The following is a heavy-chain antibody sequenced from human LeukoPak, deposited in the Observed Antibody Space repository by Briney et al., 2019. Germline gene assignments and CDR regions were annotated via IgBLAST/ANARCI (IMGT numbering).Heavy chain of an antibody. CDR1: GFTFSSYW. Sequence: PGGSLRLSCAASGFTFSSYWMNWARQAPGKGLEWVASINHNGNVNYYADSVKGRFTISRDNAKNLLYLQMSNLRAEDTAVYFCARGGGLDVWGQGATVTVSS. CDR2: INHNGNVN. J-gene: IGHJ6*02. D-gene: IGHD3-16*01. V-gene: IGHV3-7*03. CDR3: ARGGGLDV.